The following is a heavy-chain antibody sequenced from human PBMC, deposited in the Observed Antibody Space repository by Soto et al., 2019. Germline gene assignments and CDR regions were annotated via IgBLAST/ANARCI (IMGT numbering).Heavy chain of an antibody. V-gene: IGHV3-23*01. D-gene: IGHD4-17*01. CDR1: GFTFSTYA. CDR3: AKRHLYGDYAVGFDY. J-gene: IGHJ4*02. CDR2: ISGSAGST. Sequence: GGSLRLSCAASGFTFSTYAMSWVRQAPGKGLEWVSAISGSAGSTHYADSVKGRFTISRDNSKNTLYLQMSSLRAEDTAVYYCAKRHLYGDYAVGFDYWGQGTLVTVSS.